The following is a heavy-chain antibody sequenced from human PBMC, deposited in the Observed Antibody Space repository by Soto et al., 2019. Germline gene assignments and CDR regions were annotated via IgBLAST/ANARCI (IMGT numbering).Heavy chain of an antibody. CDR3: ASQAEIQNFQYGRAL. CDR2: IHYGGTT. CDR1: GGSVSGYY. D-gene: IGHD4-17*01. J-gene: IGHJ4*03. V-gene: IGHV4-59*02. Sequence: PSETLSLTCTVSGGSVSGYYWSWVRQPPGNGLEWLGYIHYGGTTMYNPSVKSRVTISVDTPRNQFSLRLYSLTAADTARYYFASQAEIQNFQYGRALWGQGIPVPAPQ.